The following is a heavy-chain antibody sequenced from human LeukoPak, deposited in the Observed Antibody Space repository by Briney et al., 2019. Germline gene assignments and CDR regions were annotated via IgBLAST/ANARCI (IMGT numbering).Heavy chain of an antibody. Sequence: SETLSLTCTVSGGSISTSSYYWGWIRQPPGKGLEWIGSIFYSGSTYYNPSLKSRVTISVDTSKNQFPLKLSSVTAADTAVYYCARGPVNGGKSHFQHWGHGTLVTVSS. V-gene: IGHV4-39*06. CDR2: IFYSGST. CDR1: GGSISTSSYY. D-gene: IGHD4-23*01. J-gene: IGHJ1*01. CDR3: ARGPVNGGKSHFQH.